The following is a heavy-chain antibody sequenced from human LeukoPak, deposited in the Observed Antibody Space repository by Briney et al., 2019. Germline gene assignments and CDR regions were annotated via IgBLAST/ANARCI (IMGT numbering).Heavy chain of an antibody. CDR1: GYTFTSYA. J-gene: IGHJ3*02. CDR3: AREAPRTDSYGYFGDAFDI. V-gene: IGHV7-4-1*02. Sequence: ASVKVSCKASGYTFTSYAMNWVRQAPGQGLEWMGWINTNTGNPTYAQGFTGRFVFSLDTSVSTAYLQISSLKAEDTAVYYCAREAPRTDSYGYFGDAFDIWGQGTMVTVSS. D-gene: IGHD5-18*01. CDR2: INTNTGNP.